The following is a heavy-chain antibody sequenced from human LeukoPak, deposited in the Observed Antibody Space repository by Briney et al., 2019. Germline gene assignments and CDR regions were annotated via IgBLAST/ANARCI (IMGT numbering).Heavy chain of an antibody. V-gene: IGHV3-30*02. CDR2: IRYDGSNK. CDR1: GFIFSSYG. D-gene: IGHD2-2*01. Sequence: GGSLRLSCAASGFIFSSYGMHWVRQAPGKGLEWAAFIRYDGSNKYYADSVKGRFTISRDNAKNSLYLQMNSLRAEDTAVYYCARDGGVVVPAANDYWGQGTLVTVSS. J-gene: IGHJ4*02. CDR3: ARDGGVVVPAANDY.